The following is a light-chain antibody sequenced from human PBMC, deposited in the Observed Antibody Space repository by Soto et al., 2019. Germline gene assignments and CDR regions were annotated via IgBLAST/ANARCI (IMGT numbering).Light chain of an antibody. J-gene: IGLJ2*01. CDR3: RSYTSSSTLV. CDR2: EVS. Sequence: QSVLTQPASVSGSPGQSITISCTGTSSDVGGYNYVSWYQQHPGKAPKLMISEVSNRPSGVSNRFSGSKSGNTASLTISGLQAEDEADYYCRSYTSSSTLVFGGGTKLTVL. V-gene: IGLV2-14*01. CDR1: SSDVGGYNY.